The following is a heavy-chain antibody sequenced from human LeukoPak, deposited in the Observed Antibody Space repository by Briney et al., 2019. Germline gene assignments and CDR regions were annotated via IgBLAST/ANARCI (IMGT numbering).Heavy chain of an antibody. Sequence: ASVKVSCKASGGTFSSYAISWVRQAPGQGLEWMGRIIPIFGTANYAQKFQGRVTITTDEYTSTAYMELSSLRSEDTAVYYCARAHLNKYCGGDCLDWFDPWGQGTLVTVSS. V-gene: IGHV1-69*05. J-gene: IGHJ5*02. CDR1: GGTFSSYA. D-gene: IGHD2-21*02. CDR3: ARAHLNKYCGGDCLDWFDP. CDR2: IIPIFGTA.